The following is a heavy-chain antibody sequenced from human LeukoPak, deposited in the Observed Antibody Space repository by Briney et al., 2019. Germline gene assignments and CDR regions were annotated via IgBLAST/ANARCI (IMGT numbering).Heavy chain of an antibody. Sequence: SETLSLTCTVSGYSISSGYYWGWIRQPPGKGLEWIGSIYYSGSTYYNPSLKSRVTISVDTSKNQFSLKLSSVTAADTAVYYCASSMVRGGDNAFDIWGQGTMVTVSS. D-gene: IGHD3-10*01. V-gene: IGHV4-38-2*02. CDR3: ASSMVRGGDNAFDI. J-gene: IGHJ3*02. CDR1: GYSISSGYY. CDR2: IYYSGST.